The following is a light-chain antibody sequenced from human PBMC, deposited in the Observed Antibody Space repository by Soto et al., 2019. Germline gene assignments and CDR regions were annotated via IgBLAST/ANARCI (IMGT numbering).Light chain of an antibody. CDR2: AAY. V-gene: IGKV1-39*01. CDR1: ETISSW. CDR3: QPRYSTPLT. Sequence: DIQMTQSPSSLYCSVGDIVTITCRASETISSWLAWHQQKPGKATKPLICAAYSLQSGVSSRFSGSGSGTDFTITISSLKPEDFATYYCQPRYSTPLTVGGVTKVEIK. J-gene: IGKJ4*01.